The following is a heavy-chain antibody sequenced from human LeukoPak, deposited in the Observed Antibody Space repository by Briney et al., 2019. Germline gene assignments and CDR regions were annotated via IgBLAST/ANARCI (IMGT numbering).Heavy chain of an antibody. CDR2: IYHSGST. CDR3: ARDYSRSSPGHNGY. Sequence: SETLSLTCTVSGGSISSGGYYWSWIRQPPGKGLEWIGYIYHSGSTYYNPSLKSRVTISADRSKNQFSLKLSSVTAADTAVYYCARDYSRSSPGHNGYWGQGTLVTVSS. D-gene: IGHD6-13*01. V-gene: IGHV4-30-2*01. J-gene: IGHJ4*02. CDR1: GGSISSGGYY.